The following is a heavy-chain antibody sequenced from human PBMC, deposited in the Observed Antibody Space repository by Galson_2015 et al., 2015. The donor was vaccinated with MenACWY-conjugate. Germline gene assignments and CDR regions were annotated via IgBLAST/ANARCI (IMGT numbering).Heavy chain of an antibody. D-gene: IGHD2-15*01. CDR2: IYYSGST. V-gene: IGHV4-59*01. Sequence: ATLSLACPVSGGSISSYYWRWIRPPPGKGLEWIGSIYYSGSTDYNPSLKSRVTISIDMSKNHFSLRLSSVTAADTAVYYCARDGYCSGVSCYGSSMYSWFDPWGQGTLVTVSS. CDR3: ARDGYCSGVSCYGSSMYSWFDP. CDR1: GGSISSYY. J-gene: IGHJ5*02.